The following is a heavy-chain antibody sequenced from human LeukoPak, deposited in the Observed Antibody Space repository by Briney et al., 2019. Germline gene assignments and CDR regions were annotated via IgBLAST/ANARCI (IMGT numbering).Heavy chain of an antibody. Sequence: HPGGSLRLSCAASGFTFSSYAMSWVRQAPGKGLEWVSAISGSGGSTYYADSVKGRFTISRDNSKNTLYLQMNSLRAEDTAAYYCAKEGITDYDILTGYDPVPFDYWGQGTLVTVSS. CDR2: ISGSGGST. CDR3: AKEGITDYDILTGYDPVPFDY. J-gene: IGHJ4*02. D-gene: IGHD3-9*01. V-gene: IGHV3-23*01. CDR1: GFTFSSYA.